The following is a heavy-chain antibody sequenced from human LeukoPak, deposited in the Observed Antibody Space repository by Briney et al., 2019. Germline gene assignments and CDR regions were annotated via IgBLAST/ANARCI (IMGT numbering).Heavy chain of an antibody. D-gene: IGHD3-3*01. CDR1: GGSISSSSYY. V-gene: IGHV4-39*07. CDR2: IYYSGST. Sequence: SETLSLTCTVPGGSISSSSYYWGWIRQPPGKGLEWIGSIYYSGSTYYNPSLKSRVTISVDTSKNQFSLKLSSVTAADTAVYYCARGRYDFWSGYYRQIGRYYYYMDVWGKGTTVTVSS. J-gene: IGHJ6*03. CDR3: ARGRYDFWSGYYRQIGRYYYYMDV.